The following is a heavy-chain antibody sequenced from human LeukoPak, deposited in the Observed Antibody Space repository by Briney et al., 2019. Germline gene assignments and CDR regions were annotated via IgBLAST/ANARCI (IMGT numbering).Heavy chain of an antibody. CDR1: GFTFSSYA. CDR3: AKDNPIAVAGTVDY. J-gene: IGHJ4*02. D-gene: IGHD6-19*01. CDR2: IRYDGSNK. Sequence: GGSLRLSCAASGFTFSSYAMSWVRQAPGKGLEWVAFIRYDGSNKYYADSVKGRFNISRDNSKNTLYLQMNSLRAEDTAVYYCAKDNPIAVAGTVDYWGQGTLVTVSS. V-gene: IGHV3-30*02.